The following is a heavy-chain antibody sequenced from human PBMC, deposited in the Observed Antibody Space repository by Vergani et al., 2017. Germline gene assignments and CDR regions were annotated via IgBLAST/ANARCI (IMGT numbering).Heavy chain of an antibody. CDR3: ARVNTESNGHLYYYYYMDV. CDR2: IDHTGQP. V-gene: IGHV4-34*01. J-gene: IGHJ6*03. Sequence: QVQLQQWGGGLLKPSETLSLTCVVNGGSFTSYHWTWIRQSPGEGLEWVGVIDHTGQPDYNPSLKSRLTMSVDKSRNQFSLTLNSVTATDTAIYFCARVNTESNGHLYYYYYMDVWGQGTAVTVS. CDR1: GGSFTSYH. D-gene: IGHD2-8*01.